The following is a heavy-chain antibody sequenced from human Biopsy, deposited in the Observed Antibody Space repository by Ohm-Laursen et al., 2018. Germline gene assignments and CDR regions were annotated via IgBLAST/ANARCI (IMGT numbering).Heavy chain of an antibody. CDR3: ARAGYSSGYDY. Sequence: GSLRLSCSASGFTFGDYYMSWIRQAPGKGLERVTNMNEDETIKNYVDSVKGRFTISRDNAKNSLYLQLNSLRAEDTAVYYCARAGYSSGYDYWGQGTLVTVSS. CDR1: GFTFGDYY. D-gene: IGHD3-22*01. V-gene: IGHV3-7*01. CDR2: MNEDETIK. J-gene: IGHJ4*02.